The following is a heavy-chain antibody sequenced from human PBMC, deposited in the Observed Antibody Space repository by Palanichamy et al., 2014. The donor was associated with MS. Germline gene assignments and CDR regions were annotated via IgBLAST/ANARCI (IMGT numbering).Heavy chain of an antibody. CDR1: GGSISSSSYY. CDR2: IYYSGST. J-gene: IGHJ3*02. V-gene: IGHV4-39*01. CDR3: ATVITSQTAGGDAFDI. D-gene: IGHD3-22*01. Sequence: QLQLQESGPGLVKPSETLSLTCTVSGGSISSSSYYWGWIRQPPGKGLEWIGSIYYSGSTYYNPSLKSRVTISVDTSKNQFSLKLSSVTAADTAVYYCATVITSQTAGGDAFDIWGQGTMVTVSS.